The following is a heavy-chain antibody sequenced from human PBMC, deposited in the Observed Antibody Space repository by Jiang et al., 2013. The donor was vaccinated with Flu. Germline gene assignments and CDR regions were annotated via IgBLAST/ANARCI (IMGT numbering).Heavy chain of an antibody. J-gene: IGHJ4*02. D-gene: IGHD3-22*01. CDR1: GGTFSSYA. CDR3: ARSNVENYYDSSGYYFDY. Sequence: GGTFSSYAISWVRQAPGQGLEWMGGIIPIFGTANYAQKFQGRVTITADESTSTAYMELSSLRSEDTAVYYCARSNVENYYDSSGYYFDYWGQGTLVTVSS. V-gene: IGHV1-69*01. CDR2: IIPIFGTA.